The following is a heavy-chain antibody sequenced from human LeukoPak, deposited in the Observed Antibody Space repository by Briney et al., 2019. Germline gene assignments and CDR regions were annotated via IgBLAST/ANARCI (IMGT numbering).Heavy chain of an antibody. CDR1: GYTFTGYY. CDR2: INPNSGGT. Sequence: ASVKVSCKGSGYTFTGYYMHWVRQAPGQGLEWMGWINPNSGGTNYARKFEGRVTMTRDTSISTAYMELSRLRSDDTAVYYCARDEYILTSFDTWGQGTLVTVSS. J-gene: IGHJ5*02. V-gene: IGHV1-2*02. CDR3: ARDEYILTSFDT. D-gene: IGHD3-9*01.